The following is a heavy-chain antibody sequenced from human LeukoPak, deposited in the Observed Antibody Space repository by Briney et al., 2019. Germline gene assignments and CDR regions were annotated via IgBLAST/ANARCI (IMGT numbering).Heavy chain of an antibody. D-gene: IGHD3-9*01. Sequence: GGSLRLSCAASGFTFDDYAMHWVRQAPGKCLELVSGISWNSGSIGYADSVKGRFTISRDNAKNSLYLQMNSLRAEDMALYYCAKDTVGLTLGGMDVWGKGTTVTVSS. CDR3: AKDTVGLTLGGMDV. CDR1: GFTFDDYA. J-gene: IGHJ6*04. V-gene: IGHV3-9*03. CDR2: ISWNSGSI.